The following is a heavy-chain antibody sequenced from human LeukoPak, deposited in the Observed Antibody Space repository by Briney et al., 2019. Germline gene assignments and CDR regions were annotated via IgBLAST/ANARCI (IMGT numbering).Heavy chain of an antibody. V-gene: IGHV4-61*01. J-gene: IGHJ5*02. Sequence: SETLSLTCTVSGGSISSSSYYWSWIRQPPGKGLEWIGYIYYSGSTNYNPSLKSRVTISVDTSKNQFSLKLSSVTAADTAVYYCARALFDFWSGYYFPNWFDPWGQGTLVTVSS. CDR2: IYYSGST. CDR1: GGSISSSSYY. D-gene: IGHD3-3*01. CDR3: ARALFDFWSGYYFPNWFDP.